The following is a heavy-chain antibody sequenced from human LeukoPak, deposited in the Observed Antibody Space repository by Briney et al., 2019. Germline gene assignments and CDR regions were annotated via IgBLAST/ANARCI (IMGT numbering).Heavy chain of an antibody. CDR3: AREAPAGVAAAGRGWFDP. CDR2: IWYDGSNK. J-gene: IGHJ5*02. V-gene: IGHV3-33*01. Sequence: QPGRSLRLSCAASGFTFSSYGMHWVRQAPGEGLEWVAVIWYDGSNKYYADSVKGRFTISRDNSKDTLYLQMNSLRAEDTAVYYCAREAPAGVAAAGRGWFDPWGQGTLVTVSS. CDR1: GFTFSSYG. D-gene: IGHD6-13*01.